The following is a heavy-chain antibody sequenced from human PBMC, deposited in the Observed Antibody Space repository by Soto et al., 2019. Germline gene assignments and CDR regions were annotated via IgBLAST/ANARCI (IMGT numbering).Heavy chain of an antibody. CDR1: GGSVSSGSYY. CDR2: IYYSGST. D-gene: IGHD2-15*01. V-gene: IGHV4-61*01. J-gene: IGHJ6*02. Sequence: PSETLSLTCTVSGGSVSSGSYYWSWIRQPPGKGLEWIGYIYYSGSTNYNPSLKSRVTISVDTSKNQFSLKLSSVTAADTAVYYGAREVVVVDPTRYYYHYYGMDVWGQGTTLTVSS. CDR3: AREVVVVDPTRYYYHYYGMDV.